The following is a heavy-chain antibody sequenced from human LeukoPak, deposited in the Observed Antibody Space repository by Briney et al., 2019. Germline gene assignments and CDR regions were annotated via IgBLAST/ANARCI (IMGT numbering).Heavy chain of an antibody. CDR2: IYYTGKT. Sequence: SETLSLTCTVSGDSVSNGNYYWSWLRQPPGKALEWIGYIYYTGKTYYNPSLEGRVTILVDTSRNHFSVKLTSVTAADTAVYYCARSPSGYRFDSWGQGTLVTVSS. D-gene: IGHD3-22*01. CDR3: ARSPSGYRFDS. CDR1: GDSVSNGNYY. V-gene: IGHV4-61*03. J-gene: IGHJ4*02.